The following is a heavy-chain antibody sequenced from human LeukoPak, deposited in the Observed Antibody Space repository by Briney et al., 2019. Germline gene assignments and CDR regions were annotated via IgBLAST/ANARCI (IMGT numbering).Heavy chain of an antibody. J-gene: IGHJ4*02. D-gene: IGHD4-23*01. CDR1: GFTFSTYA. V-gene: IGHV3-30*01. Sequence: GGSLRLSCAASGFTFSTYAMHWVRQAPGKGLEWVAVIPYIGSNTYYADSVKGRFTISRDNSKNTLYLQMNSLRAEDTAVYYCVRVTDDYGSNVVDYWGQGTLVTVSS. CDR3: VRVTDDYGSNVVDY. CDR2: IPYIGSNT.